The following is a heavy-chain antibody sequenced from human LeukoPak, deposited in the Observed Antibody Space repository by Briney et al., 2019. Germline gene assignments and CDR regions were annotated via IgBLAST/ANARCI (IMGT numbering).Heavy chain of an antibody. CDR1: GFSFSVYW. CDR2: IKPDGSEK. D-gene: IGHD1-1*01. Sequence: GGPLRLSCAASGFSFSVYWMSWVRQAPGRGLEWVANIKPDGSEKNYGDSVKSRFTISRDNAKNSLFLQMNSLTAEDTAVYYCVRNWNLDSWGQGTLVTVSS. J-gene: IGHJ4*02. CDR3: VRNWNLDS. V-gene: IGHV3-7*01.